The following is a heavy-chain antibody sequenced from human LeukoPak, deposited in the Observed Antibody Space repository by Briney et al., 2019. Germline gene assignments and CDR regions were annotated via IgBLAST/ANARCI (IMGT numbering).Heavy chain of an antibody. CDR3: AREIPNAFDI. V-gene: IGHV3-30-3*01. J-gene: IGHJ3*02. CDR1: GFIFSNYP. CDR2: ASHIGNNK. Sequence: GRSLRLSCAASGFIFSNYPMHWVRQAPGKGLEWVAVASHIGNNKYYPNAVRGRFTISRDNSKDTLFLQMDSLGTEDTAVYYCAREIPNAFDIWGQGTMVTVSS.